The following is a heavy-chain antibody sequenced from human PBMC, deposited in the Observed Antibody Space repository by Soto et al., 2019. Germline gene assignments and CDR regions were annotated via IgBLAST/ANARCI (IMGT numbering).Heavy chain of an antibody. V-gene: IGHV3-7*03. CDR3: ASFDPPEFRPQSYFDY. Sequence: EVQLVESGGGLVQPGGSLRLSCAASGFTFSSYWMSWVRQAPGKGLEWVANIKQDGSEKYYVDSVKGRFTISRDNAKNSLYPQMNSLRAEDTAVYYCASFDPPEFRPQSYFDYWGQGTLVTVSS. CDR1: GFTFSSYW. D-gene: IGHD3-10*01. J-gene: IGHJ4*02. CDR2: IKQDGSEK.